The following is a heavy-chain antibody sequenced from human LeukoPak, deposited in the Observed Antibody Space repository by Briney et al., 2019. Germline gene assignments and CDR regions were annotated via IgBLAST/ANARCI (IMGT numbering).Heavy chain of an antibody. CDR2: ISTNSGGT. CDR1: GYTFTGHY. V-gene: IGHV1-2*02. Sequence: GASVKVSCKAAGYTFTGHYIHWVRQAPGQGLEWMGWISTNSGGTNYAQKFRGRVTMTRDTSISTAYMDLSRLTSDDWAVYYCARGSTLGRAFDIWGQGTIITVSS. D-gene: IGHD2-15*01. CDR3: ARGSTLGRAFDI. J-gene: IGHJ3*02.